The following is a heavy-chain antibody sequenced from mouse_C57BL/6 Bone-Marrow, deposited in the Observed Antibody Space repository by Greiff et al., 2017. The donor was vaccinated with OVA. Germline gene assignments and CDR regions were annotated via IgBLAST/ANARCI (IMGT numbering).Heavy chain of an antibody. CDR3: ARSPADWYFDV. CDR1: GYTFTNYW. Sequence: QVQLKQSGAELVRPGTSVKMSCKASGYTFTNYWIGWAKQRPGHGLEWIGDIYPGGGYTNYNEKFKGKATLTADKSSSTAYMQFSSLTSEDSAIYYCARSPADWYFDVWGTGTTVTVSS. J-gene: IGHJ1*03. V-gene: IGHV1-63*01. CDR2: IYPGGGYT.